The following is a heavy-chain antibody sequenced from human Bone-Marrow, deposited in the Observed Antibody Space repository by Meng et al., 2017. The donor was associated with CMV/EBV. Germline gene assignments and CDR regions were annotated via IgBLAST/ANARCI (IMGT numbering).Heavy chain of an antibody. V-gene: IGHV4-39*01. CDR1: GGSMSGSSYY. CDR2: IYYTGYT. J-gene: IGHJ4*02. CDR3: ARQVTGTQEMFDS. Sequence: GSLRLSCSVSGGSMSGSSYYWAWIRQPPGKGLEWIGSIYYTGYTYYNPSLKTRVTMSVDTSKKQFSLNVTSLTASDTAVYYCARQVTGTQEMFDSWGQGTRVTGSS. D-gene: IGHD1/OR15-1a*01.